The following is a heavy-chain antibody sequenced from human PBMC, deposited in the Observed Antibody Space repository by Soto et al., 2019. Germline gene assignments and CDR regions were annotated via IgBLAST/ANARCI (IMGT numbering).Heavy chain of an antibody. CDR3: ARGKGCSGGSCYFDY. CDR2: ISSSSSYI. Sequence: EVQLVESGGGLVKPGGSLRLTCAASGFTFSSYSMNWVRQAPGKGLEWVSSISSSSSYIYYADSVKGRFTISRDNAKNSLYLQMNSLRAEDTAVYYCARGKGCSGGSCYFDYSGQGTLVTVSS. V-gene: IGHV3-21*01. D-gene: IGHD2-15*01. J-gene: IGHJ4*02. CDR1: GFTFSSYS.